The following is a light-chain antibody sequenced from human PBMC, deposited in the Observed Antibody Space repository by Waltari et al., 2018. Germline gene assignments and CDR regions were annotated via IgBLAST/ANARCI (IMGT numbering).Light chain of an antibody. CDR1: PSLLHSDGNTY. Sequence: DVVMTQSPTALSVTLGQQASISCRSSPSLLHSDGNTYLNWFQQRPGQSPRRLISKVSNRESGVPDRFSGSGSGTDFTLKISRVEAEDIGVYYCMQATHLYTFGQGTNLEIK. J-gene: IGKJ2*01. V-gene: IGKV2-30*02. CDR2: KVS. CDR3: MQATHLYT.